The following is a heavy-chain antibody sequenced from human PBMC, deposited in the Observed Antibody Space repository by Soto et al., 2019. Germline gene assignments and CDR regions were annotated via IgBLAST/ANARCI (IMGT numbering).Heavy chain of an antibody. J-gene: IGHJ3*02. CDR3: ARGLIRHYDILTGYYVDDAFDI. V-gene: IGHV4-34*01. Sequence: SVTLSLTCAVYGGSVGGYYWSWIREPAGKGLEWIGEINHSGSTNYNPSLKSRVTISVDTSKNQFSLKLSSVTAADTAVYYCARGLIRHYDILTGYYVDDAFDIRGQGTMVT. D-gene: IGHD3-9*01. CDR1: GGSVGGYY. CDR2: INHSGST.